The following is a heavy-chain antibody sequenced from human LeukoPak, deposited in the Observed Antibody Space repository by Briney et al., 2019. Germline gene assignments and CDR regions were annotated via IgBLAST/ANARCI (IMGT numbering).Heavy chain of an antibody. J-gene: IGHJ4*02. Sequence: GGSLRLSCAASGFTFSSYSMNWVSQAPGKGLEWVSSISSSSSYIYYADSVKGRFTISRDNAKNSLYLQMNSLRAEDTAVYYCARDRYSYGSRWSQQYYFDYWGQGTLVTVSS. CDR2: ISSSSSYI. CDR1: GFTFSSYS. V-gene: IGHV3-21*01. CDR3: ARDRYSYGSRWSQQYYFDY. D-gene: IGHD5-18*01.